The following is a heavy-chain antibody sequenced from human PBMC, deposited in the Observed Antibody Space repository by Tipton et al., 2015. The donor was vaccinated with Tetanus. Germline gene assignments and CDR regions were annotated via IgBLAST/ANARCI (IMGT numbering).Heavy chain of an antibody. CDR1: GYRFTSYW. D-gene: IGHD2-2*01. J-gene: IGHJ4*02. Sequence: QLVQSGAEVKKPGESLKISCKGSGYRFTSYWIGWVRQMPGKGLEWMGVIYPGDSDTRYSPSFQGQVPISADRSISPAYLQWSSLKASDTAMYYCASSLGYCSSSSCLLHCWGQGPLVPVSS. CDR2: IYPGDSDT. V-gene: IGHV5-51*01. CDR3: ASSLGYCSSSSCLLHC.